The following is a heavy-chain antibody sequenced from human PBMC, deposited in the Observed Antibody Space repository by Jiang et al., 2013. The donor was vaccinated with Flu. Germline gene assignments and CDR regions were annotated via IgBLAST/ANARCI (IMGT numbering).Heavy chain of an antibody. Sequence: LLKPSETLSLTCTVSGGSISSSSYYWGWIRQPPGKGLEWIGSIYYSGSTYYNPSLKSRVTISVDTSKNQFSLKLSSVTAADTAVYYCARQGRNSGWYWFDPWGQGTLVTVSS. D-gene: IGHD6-19*01. CDR3: ARQGRNSGWYWFDP. V-gene: IGHV4-39*01. CDR2: IYYSGST. J-gene: IGHJ5*02. CDR1: GGSISSSSYY.